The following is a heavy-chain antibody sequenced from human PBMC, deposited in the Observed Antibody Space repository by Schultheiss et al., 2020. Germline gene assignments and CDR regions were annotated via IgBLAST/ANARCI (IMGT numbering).Heavy chain of an antibody. CDR1: GFTFSNAW. D-gene: IGHD1-1*01. J-gene: IGHJ6*02. V-gene: IGHV3-15*01. CDR2: IKSKTDGGTT. CDR3: ANTVQPYYYGMDV. Sequence: GGSLRLSCAASGFTFSNAWMSWVRQAPGKGLEWVGRIKSKTDGGTTDYAAPVKGRFTISRDDSKSITYLRVNSLRAEDTAVCYCANTVQPYYYGMDVWGQGTTVTVSS.